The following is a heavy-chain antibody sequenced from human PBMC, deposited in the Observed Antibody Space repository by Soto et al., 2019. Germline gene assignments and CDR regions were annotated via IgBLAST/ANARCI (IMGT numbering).Heavy chain of an antibody. CDR2: INHSGST. D-gene: IGHD2-2*01. Sequence: PSEPLSLTSAAFGGPFSGYYWSGIRQPPGKGLEWIGEINHSGSTNYNPSLKSRVTISVDTSKNQFSLKLSSVTAADTAVYYCASTYESSPNYVWGQGTTVT. V-gene: IGHV4-34*01. CDR3: ASTYESSPNYV. CDR1: GGPFSGYY. J-gene: IGHJ6*02.